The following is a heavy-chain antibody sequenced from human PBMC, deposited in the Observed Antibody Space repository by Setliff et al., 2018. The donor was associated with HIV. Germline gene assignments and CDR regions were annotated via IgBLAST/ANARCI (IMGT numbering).Heavy chain of an antibody. CDR1: GYTFTNYG. Sequence: ASVKVSCKASGYTFTNYGITWVRQAPGQGLEWLGWISGYNGNTNYAQNFQDRVIMTTDTSPTTAYMELRSLSSDDTAVYYCARGGNKGVDWWGQGTLVTVSS. CDR2: ISGYNGNT. D-gene: IGHD6-13*01. J-gene: IGHJ4*02. V-gene: IGHV1-18*01. CDR3: ARGGNKGVDW.